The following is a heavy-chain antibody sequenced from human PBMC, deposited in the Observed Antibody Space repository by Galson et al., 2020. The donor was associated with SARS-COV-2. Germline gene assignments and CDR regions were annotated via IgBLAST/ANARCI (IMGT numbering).Heavy chain of an antibody. J-gene: IGHJ4*02. CDR3: AKAQNWFLNTLDF. D-gene: IGHD3-9*01. V-gene: IGHV3-21*01. CDR2: ISSNGDYI. Sequence: NSGGSLRLSCAASGFIFNKYSMNWVRHAPGKGLEWVSSISSNGDYIYYADSVKGRFTISRDNAKNSLHLQMNSLRAEDTSVYYCAKAQNWFLNTLDFWGQGTPVTVSS. CDR1: GFIFNKYS.